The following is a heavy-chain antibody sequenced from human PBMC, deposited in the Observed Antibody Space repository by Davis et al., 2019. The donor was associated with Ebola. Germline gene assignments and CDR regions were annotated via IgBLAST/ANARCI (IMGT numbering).Heavy chain of an antibody. CDR2: ISGSGSGT. D-gene: IGHD5-12*01. CDR1: GFSFSNYA. CDR3: AKDGTYSGYDWRYFQH. V-gene: IGHV3-23*01. J-gene: IGHJ1*01. Sequence: PGGSLRLSCAASGFSFSNYAMSWVRQAPGKGLEWVSGISGSGSGTYYADSVKGRFTISRDNSKNTLYLQMNSLRAEDTAIYYCAKDGTYSGYDWRYFQHWGQGTLVTVSS.